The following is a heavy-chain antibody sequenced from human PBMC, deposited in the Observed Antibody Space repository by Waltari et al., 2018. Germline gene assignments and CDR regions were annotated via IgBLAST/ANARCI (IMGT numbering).Heavy chain of an antibody. D-gene: IGHD1-26*01. CDR2: VDAEYGET. J-gene: IGHJ4*02. CDR1: GYTFTDYY. CDR3: ATPSGSFRAIDY. V-gene: IGHV1-69-2*01. Sequence: EVQLVQSGAEVKKPGATVKISCKASGYTFTDYYMHWVQQAPGKGLEWRGRVDAEYGETIYAEKCQGRVTITADTSTDTAYMELSSLRSEDTAVYYCATPSGSFRAIDYWGQGTLVTVSS.